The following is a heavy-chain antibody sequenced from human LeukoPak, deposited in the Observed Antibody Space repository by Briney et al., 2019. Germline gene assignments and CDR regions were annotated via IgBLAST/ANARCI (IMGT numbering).Heavy chain of an antibody. D-gene: IGHD3-16*01. Sequence: GGSLRLSCAASGFTFRTYSMNWVRQAPGKGLEWVSSISTTSSSLYYADSVKGRFTISRDNAKNALFLQMISLRAEDTAVYYCARVGPPSYAMDVWGQGTTVTISS. J-gene: IGHJ6*02. CDR1: GFTFRTYS. CDR3: ARVGPPSYAMDV. V-gene: IGHV3-21*01. CDR2: ISTTSSSL.